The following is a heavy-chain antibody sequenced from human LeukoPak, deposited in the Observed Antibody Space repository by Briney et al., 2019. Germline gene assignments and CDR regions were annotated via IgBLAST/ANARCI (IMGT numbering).Heavy chain of an antibody. CDR1: GYTFTGYY. D-gene: IGHD3-10*01. CDR2: INPNSGGT. Sequence: GASVKVSCKASGYTFTGYYMHWVRQAPGQGLEWMGWINPNSGGTNYAQKFQGSVTMTRDTSISTAYMELSRLRSDDTAAYYCARDEEDYRFDYWGQGTLVTVSS. J-gene: IGHJ4*02. CDR3: ARDEEDYRFDY. V-gene: IGHV1-2*02.